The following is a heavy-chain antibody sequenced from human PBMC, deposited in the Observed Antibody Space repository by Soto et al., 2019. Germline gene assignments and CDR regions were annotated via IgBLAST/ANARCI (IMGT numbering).Heavy chain of an antibody. Sequence: GWISAYNGNTNYAQKLQGRVTMTTDTSTSTAYMELRSLRSDDTAVYYCARDLVGRYDFWSGYYTGSNWFDPWGQGTLVTVSS. J-gene: IGHJ5*02. CDR2: ISAYNGNT. D-gene: IGHD3-3*01. CDR3: ARDLVGRYDFWSGYYTGSNWFDP. V-gene: IGHV1-18*01.